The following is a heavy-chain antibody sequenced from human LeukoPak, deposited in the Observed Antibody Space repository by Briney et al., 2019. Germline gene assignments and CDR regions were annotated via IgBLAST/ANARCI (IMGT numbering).Heavy chain of an antibody. J-gene: IGHJ6*03. Sequence: GGSLRLSCAASGFTFSNAWMSWVRQAPGKGLEWVGRIKSKTDGGTTDYAAPVKGRFTISRGDSKDTLYLQMNSLKTEDTAVYYCTTGTRQWLVPYYYYYYMDVWGKGTTVTVSS. CDR1: GFTFSNAW. CDR3: TTGTRQWLVPYYYYYYMDV. V-gene: IGHV3-15*01. D-gene: IGHD6-19*01. CDR2: IKSKTDGGTT.